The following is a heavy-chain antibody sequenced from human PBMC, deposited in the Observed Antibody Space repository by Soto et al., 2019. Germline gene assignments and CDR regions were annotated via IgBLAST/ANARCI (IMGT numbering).Heavy chain of an antibody. J-gene: IGHJ2*01. Sequence: EVQLLESGGGLVQPGGSLRLSCVASGFTFSSYAMSWVRQAPGKGLEWVSAISGDGSGTYYADSVRGRFTISRDNSKNVLYLQMNSLRAEDTAVYYCATRIAVAGVVWYFDLWGRGTLVTVSS. CDR2: ISGDGSGT. CDR1: GFTFSSYA. CDR3: ATRIAVAGVVWYFDL. D-gene: IGHD6-19*01. V-gene: IGHV3-23*01.